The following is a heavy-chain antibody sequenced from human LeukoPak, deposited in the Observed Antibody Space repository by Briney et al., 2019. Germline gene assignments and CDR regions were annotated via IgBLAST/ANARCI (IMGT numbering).Heavy chain of an antibody. Sequence: ASVKVSCKASGYTFTSYGISWVRQAPGQGLGWTGWISAYNGNTNYAQKLQGRVTMTTDTSTSTAYMELRSLRSDDTAVYYCARSGLYSSSWYGWFDPWGQGTLVTVSS. CDR1: GYTFTSYG. CDR3: ARSGLYSSSWYGWFDP. V-gene: IGHV1-18*04. J-gene: IGHJ5*02. CDR2: ISAYNGNT. D-gene: IGHD6-13*01.